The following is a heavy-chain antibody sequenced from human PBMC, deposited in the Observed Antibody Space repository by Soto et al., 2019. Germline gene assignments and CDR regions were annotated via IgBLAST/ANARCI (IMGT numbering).Heavy chain of an antibody. V-gene: IGHV4-30-4*01. CDR3: ARGPSGDKIDY. D-gene: IGHD7-27*01. CDR1: GGSISSAAYC. J-gene: IGHJ4*02. CDR2: IYDGGTT. Sequence: QVQLQESGPRLVSPSQTLSLTCTVSGGSISSAAYCWSWIRQSPDKGLEWIGHIYDGGTTYSSPSLKGRVTISAATSETQFSLKLSSVSAADPAVYYCARGPSGDKIDYWGQGIQVTVSS.